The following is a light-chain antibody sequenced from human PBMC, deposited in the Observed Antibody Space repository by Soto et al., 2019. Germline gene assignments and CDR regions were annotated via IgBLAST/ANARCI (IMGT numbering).Light chain of an antibody. Sequence: EIVLTQSPGTLSLSPGERATLSCRASQYISSRYLAWYQQKPGQSPRLLMYGASYPATDIPDRFSGSGSGTDFTLTINRLEPEDFAVYYCQQYGTSPPDTFGQGTRLEMK. CDR3: QQYGTSPPDT. CDR1: QYISSRY. V-gene: IGKV3-20*01. J-gene: IGKJ2*01. CDR2: GAS.